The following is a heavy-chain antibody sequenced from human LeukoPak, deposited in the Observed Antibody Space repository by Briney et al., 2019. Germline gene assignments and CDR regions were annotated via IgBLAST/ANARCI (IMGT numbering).Heavy chain of an antibody. D-gene: IGHD4-11*01. CDR1: GFTFSSYG. V-gene: IGHV3-30*02. J-gene: IGHJ6*03. CDR3: AIYSIAEYYYYYYMDV. CDR2: IRYDGSNK. Sequence: GGSLRLSCAASGFTFSSYGMHWVRQAPGKGLEWVAFIRYDGSNKYYADSVKGRFTISRDNSKNTLYLQMNSLRAEDTAVYYCAIYSIAEYYYYYYMDVWGKGTTVTVS.